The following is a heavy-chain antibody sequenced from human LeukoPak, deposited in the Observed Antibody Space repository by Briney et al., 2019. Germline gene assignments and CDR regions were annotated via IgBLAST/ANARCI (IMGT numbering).Heavy chain of an antibody. J-gene: IGHJ4*02. CDR2: IKQDGSEK. CDR1: GFTFSSYW. D-gene: IGHD3-22*01. CDR3: ARGLYDSSGYMYYFDY. Sequence: PGGSLRLSCAASGFTFSSYWMSWVRQAPGKGLEWVANIKQDGSEKYYVDSVKGRFTISRDNAKNSLYLQMNSLRAEDTAVYYCARGLYDSSGYMYYFDYWGQGTLVTVSS. V-gene: IGHV3-7*03.